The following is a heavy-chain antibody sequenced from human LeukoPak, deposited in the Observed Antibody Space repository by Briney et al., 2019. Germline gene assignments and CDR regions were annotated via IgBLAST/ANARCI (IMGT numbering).Heavy chain of an antibody. V-gene: IGHV4-4*07. Sequence: SETLSLTCTVSGGSISSYYWSWIRQPAGEELEWIGRIYTSGSTNYNPSLKSRVTMSVDTSKNQFSLKLSSVTAADTAVYYCARESNVLLWFGEPVWGQGTLVTVSS. CDR2: IYTSGST. CDR1: GGSISSYY. D-gene: IGHD3-10*01. J-gene: IGHJ4*02. CDR3: ARESNVLLWFGEPV.